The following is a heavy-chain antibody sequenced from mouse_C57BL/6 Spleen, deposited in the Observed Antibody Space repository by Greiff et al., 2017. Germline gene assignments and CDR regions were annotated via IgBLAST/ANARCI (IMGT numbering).Heavy chain of an antibody. J-gene: IGHJ4*01. D-gene: IGHD1-1*01. CDR2: IHPNSGST. CDR1: GYTFTSYW. CDR3: VVTGSSLSYAMDY. V-gene: IGHV1-64*01. Sequence: VQLQQSGAELVKPGASVKLSCKASGYTFTSYWMHWVKQRPGQGLAWIGMIHPNSGSTNYNEKFKSKDTLTVDKSSSTAYMQLSSLTSEDSAVYYCVVTGSSLSYAMDYWGQGTSVTVSS.